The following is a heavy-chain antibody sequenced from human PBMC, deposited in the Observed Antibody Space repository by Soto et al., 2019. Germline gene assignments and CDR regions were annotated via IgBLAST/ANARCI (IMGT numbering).Heavy chain of an antibody. J-gene: IGHJ4*02. V-gene: IGHV4-31*03. Sequence: QVQLQESGPGLVQPLQTLSLTCTVSGGSISSDGYYWSWVRQHLGTGLEWIGYIYYNGNTYYNPSLKSRVIISLDTSKNQFSLKLTSVTAADTAVYYCARIRYGEYRDYCFDYWGQGTLVTVSS. D-gene: IGHD4-17*01. CDR1: GGSISSDGYY. CDR2: IYYNGNT. CDR3: ARIRYGEYRDYCFDY.